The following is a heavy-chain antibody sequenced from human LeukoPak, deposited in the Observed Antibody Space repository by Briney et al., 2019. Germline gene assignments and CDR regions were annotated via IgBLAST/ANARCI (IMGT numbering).Heavy chain of an antibody. Sequence: ASVKVSCKASGYIFTLYYIHWVRQAPGQGLEWMGWMNTNLGGTKYAQKFQGRVTLTRDTSISTAYMELSGLRSDDTAVYYCTRDLVWSGYSSGWYDYWGQGTLVTASS. J-gene: IGHJ4*02. D-gene: IGHD6-19*01. CDR2: MNTNLGGT. CDR1: GYIFTLYY. V-gene: IGHV1-2*02. CDR3: TRDLVWSGYSSGWYDY.